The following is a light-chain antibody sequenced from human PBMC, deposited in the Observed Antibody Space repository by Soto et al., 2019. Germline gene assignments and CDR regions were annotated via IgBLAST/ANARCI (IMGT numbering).Light chain of an antibody. J-gene: IGKJ3*01. CDR2: DAS. V-gene: IGKV1-9*01. CDR3: QKYYSAPFT. CDR1: QGISSY. Sequence: DIQLTQSPSLLSASVGDRVTITCRASQGISSYLAWYQQKPGKAPKLLIYDASTLERGVPSRFSGSGSGTEFTLTISSLQPEDFATYYCQKYYSAPFTFGPGTKLDIK.